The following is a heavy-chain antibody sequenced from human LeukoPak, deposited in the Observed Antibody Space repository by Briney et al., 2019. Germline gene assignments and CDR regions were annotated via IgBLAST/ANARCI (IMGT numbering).Heavy chain of an antibody. V-gene: IGHV4-59*01. CDR1: GGSISSYY. CDR2: IYYSGST. D-gene: IGHD5-18*01. J-gene: IGHJ4*02. Sequence: PSETLSLTCTVSGGSISSYYWSWIRQPPGKGLEWIGYIYYSGSTNYNPSLKSRVTISVDTSKNQFSLKLSSVTAADTAVYYCAGSWIQLWFSPDYWGQGTLVTVSS. CDR3: AGSWIQLWFSPDY.